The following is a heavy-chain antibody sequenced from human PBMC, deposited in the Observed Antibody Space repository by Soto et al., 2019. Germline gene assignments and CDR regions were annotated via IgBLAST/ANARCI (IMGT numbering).Heavy chain of an antibody. Sequence: PSLTCTVSGYSISSGYYWGWIRQPPGKGLEWIGSIYHSGSAYNNPSLKSRVTISVDTSKNQFSLKLSSVTAADTAVYYCARVGGYGMDVWGQGTTVTVSS. V-gene: IGHV4-38-2*02. D-gene: IGHD3-10*01. CDR2: IYHSGSA. CDR1: GYSISSGYY. J-gene: IGHJ6*02. CDR3: ARVGGYGMDV.